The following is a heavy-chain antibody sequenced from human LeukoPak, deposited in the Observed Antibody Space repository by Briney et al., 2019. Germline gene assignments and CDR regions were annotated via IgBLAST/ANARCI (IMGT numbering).Heavy chain of an antibody. D-gene: IGHD5-18*01. V-gene: IGHV3-74*01. J-gene: IGHJ4*02. CDR2: INSDGSST. CDR3: AREGRGYSYAFEY. Sequence: GGSLRLSCGASGFTVSDVWMHWVRQAPGKGLVWVSRINSDGSSTTYADSVKGRFTISRDNGQNTLYLQMNSLRAEDTAVYYCAREGRGYSYAFEYWGQGTLVTVSS. CDR1: GFTVSDVW.